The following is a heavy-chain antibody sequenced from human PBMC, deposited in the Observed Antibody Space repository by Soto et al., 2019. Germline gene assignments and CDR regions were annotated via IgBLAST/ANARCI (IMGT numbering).Heavy chain of an antibody. V-gene: IGHV1-69*13. CDR3: ARVKGDYYGSGSYYNDPEIDY. D-gene: IGHD3-10*01. Sequence: SVKVSCKASGGTFSSYAISWVRQAPGQGLEWMGGIIPIFGTANYAQKFQGRVTITADESTSTAYMELSSLRSEDTAVYYCARVKGDYYGSGSYYNDPEIDYWGQGTLVTVSS. CDR2: IIPIFGTA. J-gene: IGHJ4*02. CDR1: GGTFSSYA.